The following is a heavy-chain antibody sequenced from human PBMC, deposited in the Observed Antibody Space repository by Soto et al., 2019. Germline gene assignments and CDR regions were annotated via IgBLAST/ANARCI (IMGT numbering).Heavy chain of an antibody. CDR3: AIDMYGPAATVLDK. J-gene: IGHJ4*02. Sequence: QVQLQESGPGLVKPSQTLSLTCTVSGDSISSGIYYWTWIRQHTGKGLEWIGYIYYSGTTYYNPSLKSRVNISIDTSKNQFSLKLNSVTVADTAVYYCAIDMYGPAATVLDKWGQGTLVTVSS. CDR2: IYYSGTT. V-gene: IGHV4-31*03. CDR1: GDSISSGIYY. D-gene: IGHD6-13*01.